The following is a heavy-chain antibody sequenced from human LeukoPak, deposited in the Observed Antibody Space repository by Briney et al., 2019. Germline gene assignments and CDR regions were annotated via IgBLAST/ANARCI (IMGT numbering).Heavy chain of an antibody. CDR2: IRYDGSNK. D-gene: IGHD4-17*01. J-gene: IGHJ4*02. V-gene: IGHV3-30*02. Sequence: PGGSLRLSCAASGFTFISYGMYWVRQAPGKGLESVAFIRYDGSNKYCADSVKGRFTVSRDNSKNTLYLQMNSLRAEDTALYYCAKGQWTTVTTLPGNYWGQGTLVTVSS. CDR3: AKGQWTTVTTLPGNY. CDR1: GFTFISYG.